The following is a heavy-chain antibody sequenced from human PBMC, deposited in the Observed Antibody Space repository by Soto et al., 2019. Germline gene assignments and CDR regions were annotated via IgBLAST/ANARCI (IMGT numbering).Heavy chain of an antibody. CDR1: GFTFSSFW. D-gene: IGHD3-10*01. CDR2: IKTDGSET. CDR3: TSVRYPRCYHGSWSYPYK. J-gene: IGHJ4*02. Sequence: GGSLRLSCAASGFTFSSFWMSWVRQAPGKGLEWVANIKTDGSETHYVDSVKGRFIISRDNPKTSLFLPMNRLRVEETAVYFCTSVRYPRCYHGSWSYPYKWGQGTPVPVSS. V-gene: IGHV3-7*03.